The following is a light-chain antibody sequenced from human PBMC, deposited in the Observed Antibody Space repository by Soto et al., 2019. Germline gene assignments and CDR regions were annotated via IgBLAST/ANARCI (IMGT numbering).Light chain of an antibody. J-gene: IGLJ1*01. Sequence: QSALAQPASVSGSPGQSITISCTGTSSDVGSYNLVSWYQQHPGKAPKLIIYEGSKRPSGVPNRFSGSKSGNTASLTISGLQAEDEADYYCCSYAGSSTPYVFGTGTKVTVL. V-gene: IGLV2-23*01. CDR1: SSDVGSYNL. CDR2: EGS. CDR3: CSYAGSSTPYV.